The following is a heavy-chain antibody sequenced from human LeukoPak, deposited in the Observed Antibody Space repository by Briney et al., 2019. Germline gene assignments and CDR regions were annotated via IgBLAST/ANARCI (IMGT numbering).Heavy chain of an antibody. D-gene: IGHD3-16*02. V-gene: IGHV4-30-2*01. CDR2: IYHSGST. Sequence: SETLSLTCAVSGGSISRGGYSWSWIRQPPGKGLVWIGYIYHSGSTYYNPSLKSRVTISVDRSKNQFSLKLSSVTAADTAVYYCARAAFGGVIVNWGQGTLVTVSS. CDR3: ARAAFGGVIVN. J-gene: IGHJ4*02. CDR1: GGSISRGGYS.